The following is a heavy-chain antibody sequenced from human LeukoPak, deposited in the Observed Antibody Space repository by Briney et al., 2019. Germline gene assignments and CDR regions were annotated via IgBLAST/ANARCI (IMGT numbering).Heavy chain of an antibody. J-gene: IGHJ5*02. CDR2: INPSGGST. V-gene: IGHV1-46*03. D-gene: IGHD1-1*01. CDR3: ARDSPKLERPFDH. Sequence: MXWXXXXXGQGPEXMGIINPSGGSTSYAQKFQGRVTMTRDTSTSTVYMELSSLRSEDTAVYYCARDSPKLERPFDHWGQGTLVTVSS.